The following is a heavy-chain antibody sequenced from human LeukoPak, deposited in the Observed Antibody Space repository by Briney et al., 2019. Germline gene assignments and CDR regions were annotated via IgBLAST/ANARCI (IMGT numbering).Heavy chain of an antibody. CDR3: ARDRPSGQ. V-gene: IGHV3-7*01. Sequence: ETLSLTCTVSGGSISSSSYYWGWVRQAPGKGLEWVANIKQDGSEKYYVDSVKGRFTISRDNAKNSLYLQMNSLRAEDTAVYYCARDRPSGQWGQGTLVTVSS. CDR1: GGSISSSSYY. J-gene: IGHJ4*02. CDR2: IKQDGSEK. D-gene: IGHD2-15*01.